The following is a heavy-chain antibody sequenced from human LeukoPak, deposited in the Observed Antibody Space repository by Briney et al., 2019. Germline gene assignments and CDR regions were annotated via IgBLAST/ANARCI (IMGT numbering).Heavy chain of an antibody. Sequence: GESLKISCKGSGYSSTSYWIGWVRQMPGKGLEWMGIIYPGDSDTRYSPSFQGQVTISADKSISTAYLQWSSLKASDTAMYYCARRYCTNGVCYWGRYWGQGTLVTVSS. CDR2: IYPGDSDT. CDR3: ARRYCTNGVCYWGRY. D-gene: IGHD2-8*01. CDR1: GYSSTSYW. J-gene: IGHJ4*02. V-gene: IGHV5-51*01.